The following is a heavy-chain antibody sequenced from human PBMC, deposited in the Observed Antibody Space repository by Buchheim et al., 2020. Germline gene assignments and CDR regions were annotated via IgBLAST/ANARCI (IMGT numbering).Heavy chain of an antibody. CDR1: GFTISDYH. CDR3: AKVKSRTQLVAVY. V-gene: IGHV3-11*01. D-gene: IGHD6-6*01. Sequence: QVQLVESGGGLVKPGGSLRLSCAASGFTISDYHMSWIRQAPGKGLEWVSYSTYSGSTIYYADSVKGRFTISRDNANTSLYLQMNSLRAEDTAVYYCAKVKSRTQLVAVYWGQGIL. CDR2: STYSGSTI. J-gene: IGHJ4*02.